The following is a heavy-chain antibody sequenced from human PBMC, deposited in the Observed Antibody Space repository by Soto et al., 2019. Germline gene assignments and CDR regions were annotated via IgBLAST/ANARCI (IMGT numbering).Heavy chain of an antibody. V-gene: IGHV1-3*01. CDR1: GYTLTSYS. CDR2: FNAGSGNT. CDR3: ARESTRTTAPDY. J-gene: IGHJ4*02. D-gene: IGHD4-17*01. Sequence: ASVKVSCKASGYTLTSYSMHWVRQAPGQRLEWMGWFNAGSGNTKYSQKFQGRVTITRDTSATTAYMELSSLRYEDTAVYYCARESTRTTAPDYWGQGTLVTVSS.